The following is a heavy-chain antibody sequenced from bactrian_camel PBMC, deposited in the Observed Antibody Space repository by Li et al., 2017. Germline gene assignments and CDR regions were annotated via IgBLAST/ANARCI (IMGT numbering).Heavy chain of an antibody. CDR3: VTDDYGNWYGTY. CDR2: INRGGDST. J-gene: IGHJ4*01. D-gene: IGHD6*01. V-gene: IGHV3S40*01. Sequence: VQLVESGGGLVQPGGSLRLSCGAPGFSFSSYGMDWVRQAPGKGLEWVSGINRGGDSTDYADSVKGRFTMFRDNARNTLYLQMNSLKPEDTAVYYCVTDDYGNWYGTYWGRGTQVTVS. CDR1: GFSFSSYG.